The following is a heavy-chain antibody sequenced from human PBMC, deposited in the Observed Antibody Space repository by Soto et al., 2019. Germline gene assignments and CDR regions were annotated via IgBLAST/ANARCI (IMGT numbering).Heavy chain of an antibody. CDR2: IIPILGIA. J-gene: IGHJ4*02. CDR1: GGTFSSYT. CDR3: AREEYYYGSGAFFDY. Sequence: QVQLVQSGAEVKKPGSSVKVSCKASGGTFSSYTISWVRQAPGQGLEWMGRIIPILGIANYAQKFQGRVTSTADKSRSTAYMELSSLRSEDTAVYYCAREEYYYGSGAFFDYCGQGTLVTVS. V-gene: IGHV1-69*08. D-gene: IGHD3-10*01.